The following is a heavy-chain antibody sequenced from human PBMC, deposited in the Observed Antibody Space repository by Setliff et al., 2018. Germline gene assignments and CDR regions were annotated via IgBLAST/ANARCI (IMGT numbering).Heavy chain of an antibody. D-gene: IGHD1-1*01. CDR2: IIPIFGTA. Sequence: SVKVSCKASGGTFSSYAISWVRQAPGQGLEWMGGIIPIFGTANYAQKFQGRVTITADESTSTAYMELSSLRSEDTAVYYCDRGDGTTYPSDYWGQGTLVTVSS. J-gene: IGHJ4*02. CDR3: DRGDGTTYPSDY. V-gene: IGHV1-69*13. CDR1: GGTFSSYA.